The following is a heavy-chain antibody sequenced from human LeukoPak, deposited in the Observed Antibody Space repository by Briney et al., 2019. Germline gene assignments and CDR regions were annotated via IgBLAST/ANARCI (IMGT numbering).Heavy chain of an antibody. J-gene: IGHJ6*03. CDR2: TYTSGST. V-gene: IGHV4-4*07. Sequence: PSETLSLTCTVSGGSISSYYWSWIRQPAGKGLEWIGRTYTSGSTNYNPSLKSRVTMSVDTSKNQFSLKLSSVTAADMAVYYCARGIVVVPAATKYYYYYMDVWGKGTTVTVSS. D-gene: IGHD2-2*01. CDR1: GGSISSYY. CDR3: ARGIVVVPAATKYYYYYMDV.